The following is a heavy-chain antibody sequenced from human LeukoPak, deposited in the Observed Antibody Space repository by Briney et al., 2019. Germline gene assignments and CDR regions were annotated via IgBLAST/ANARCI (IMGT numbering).Heavy chain of an antibody. V-gene: IGHV4-4*07. J-gene: IGHJ4*02. D-gene: IGHD2-2*01. CDR3: ARIEEDCSSTSCYFYFDY. Sequence: SETLSLTCTVSGGSISSYYWSWIRQPAGKGLEWIGRIYTSGSTNYNPSLKSRVTMSVDTSKNQFSLKLSSVTAADTAVYYCARIEEDCSSTSCYFYFDYWGQGTLVTVSS. CDR1: GGSISSYY. CDR2: IYTSGST.